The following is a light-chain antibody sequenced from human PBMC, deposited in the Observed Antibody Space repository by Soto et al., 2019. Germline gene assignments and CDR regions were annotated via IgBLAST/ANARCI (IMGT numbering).Light chain of an antibody. CDR1: SSDFGNYNL. CDR3: CSFTSSNPHV. Sequence: QSVLTQPASVSGSPGQSITISCTGTSSDFGNYNLVSWYQQHPGKVPKLILFEVNKRPSGVSGRFSGSKSGNTASLTISGLQAEDEADYYCCSFTSSNPHVFGTGTKVTVL. CDR2: EVN. V-gene: IGLV2-23*02. J-gene: IGLJ1*01.